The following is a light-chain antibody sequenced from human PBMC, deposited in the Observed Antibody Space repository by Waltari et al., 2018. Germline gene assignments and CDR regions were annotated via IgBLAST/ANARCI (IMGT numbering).Light chain of an antibody. V-gene: IGKV3-15*01. CDR3: QQYNNWPLT. CDR1: QGVNSN. CDR2: GGS. J-gene: IGKJ4*01. Sequence: CRGRQGVNSNVAWDQQNPGQAPRLLIYGGSTRATGIPARFSGSGSGTEFTLTISSLQSEDFAVYYCQQYNNWPLTFGGGTNVEIK.